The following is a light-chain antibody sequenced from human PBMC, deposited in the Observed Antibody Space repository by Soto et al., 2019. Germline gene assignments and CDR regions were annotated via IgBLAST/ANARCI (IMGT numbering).Light chain of an antibody. V-gene: IGKV1-27*01. CDR3: QKYDSAPRT. J-gene: IGKJ1*01. CDR2: AAS. Sequence: DIQMTQSPSSLSASVGDRVTITCQASQGVSNYLAWYQQKPGKVPKLLIYAASTLQSGVPSRFSGSGSGTDFTLTIISLQPEDVATYYCQKYDSAPRTFGQGTKVDI. CDR1: QGVSNY.